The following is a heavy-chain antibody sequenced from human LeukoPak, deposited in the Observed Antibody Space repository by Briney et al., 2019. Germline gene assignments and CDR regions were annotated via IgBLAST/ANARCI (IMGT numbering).Heavy chain of an antibody. CDR2: ITNSGNYI. D-gene: IGHD4-17*01. CDR3: ASDEYGDPLGY. CDR1: GFTFSSCS. V-gene: IGHV3-21*01. Sequence: GGSLRLSCAASGFTFSSCSMNWVRQAPGKGLEWVSTITNSGNYIFYADSVKGRFTISRDNAKNSLYLQRNSLRVDDTAVYFCASDEYGDPLGYWGQGTPVTVSS. J-gene: IGHJ4*02.